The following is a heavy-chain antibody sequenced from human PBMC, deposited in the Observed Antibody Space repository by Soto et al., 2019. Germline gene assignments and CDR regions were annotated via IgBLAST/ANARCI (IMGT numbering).Heavy chain of an antibody. CDR2: IKSKTDGGTT. CDR1: GFTFSNTW. V-gene: IGHV3-15*07. CDR3: TTAAGQQLVVDY. Sequence: GGSLRLSCAASGFTFSNTWMNWVRQAPGKGLEWVGRIKSKTDGGTTDYAAPVKGRFTISRDDSKNTLYLQMNSLKTEDTAVYYCTTAAGQQLVVDYWGQGTLVTVSS. J-gene: IGHJ4*02. D-gene: IGHD6-13*01.